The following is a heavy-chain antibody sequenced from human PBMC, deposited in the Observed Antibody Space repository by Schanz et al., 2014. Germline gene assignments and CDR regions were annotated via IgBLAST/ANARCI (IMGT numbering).Heavy chain of an antibody. CDR3: VRDSFFAFDY. V-gene: IGHV3-48*01. D-gene: IGHD3-3*01. Sequence: EVQLVASGGGLVQPGGSLRLSCAASGFTFDKYAMHRVRQAPGKGLEWVSYVSRSTPDIYYADSVKGRFTMSRDNAKNSVFLQMNSLRAEDTAVYYCVRDSFFAFDYWGQGTLVTVSS. J-gene: IGHJ4*02. CDR1: GFTFDKYA. CDR2: VSRSTPDI.